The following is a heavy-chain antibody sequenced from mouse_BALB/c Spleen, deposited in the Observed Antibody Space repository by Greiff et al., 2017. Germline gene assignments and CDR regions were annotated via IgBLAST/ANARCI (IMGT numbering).Heavy chain of an antibody. CDR1: GYTFTDYA. J-gene: IGHJ3*01. CDR2: ISTYYGDA. Sequence: VKVVESGAELVRPGVSVKISCKGSGYTFTDYAMHWVKQSHAKSLEWIGVISTYYGDASYNQKFKGKATMTVDKSSSTAYMELARLTSEDSAIYYCARGPPIYDGYFAYWGQGTLVTVSA. D-gene: IGHD2-3*01. V-gene: IGHV1S137*01. CDR3: ARGPPIYDGYFAY.